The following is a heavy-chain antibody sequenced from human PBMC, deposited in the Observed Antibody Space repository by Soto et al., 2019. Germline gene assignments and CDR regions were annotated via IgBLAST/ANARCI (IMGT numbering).Heavy chain of an antibody. CDR2: IYYSGST. Sequence: SETLSLTCTVSGGSISSYYWSWIRQPPGKGLEWIGYIYYSGSTNYNPSLKSRVTISVDTSKNQFSLKLSSVTAADTAVYYRARAGEFSGGSRKRKSPYYFDYWGQGTLVTVSS. V-gene: IGHV4-59*01. CDR3: ARAGEFSGGSRKRKSPYYFDY. D-gene: IGHD2-15*01. CDR1: GGSISSYY. J-gene: IGHJ4*02.